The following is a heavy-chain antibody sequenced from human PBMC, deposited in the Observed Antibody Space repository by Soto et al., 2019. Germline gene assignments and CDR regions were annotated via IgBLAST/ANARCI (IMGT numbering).Heavy chain of an antibody. V-gene: IGHV4-59*01. CDR3: ARVAGAGTTRFVYYYGMDV. J-gene: IGHJ6*02. CDR1: GGSISSYY. Sequence: SETLSLTCTVSGGSISSYYWSWIRQPPGKGLEWIGYIYYSGSTNYNPSLKSRVTISVDTSKSQFSLKLSSVTAADTAVYYCARVAGAGTTRFVYYYGMDVWGQGTTVTVSS. D-gene: IGHD1-7*01. CDR2: IYYSGST.